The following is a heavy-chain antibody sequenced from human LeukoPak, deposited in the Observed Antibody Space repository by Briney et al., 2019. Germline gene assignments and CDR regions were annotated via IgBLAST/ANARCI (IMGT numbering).Heavy chain of an antibody. Sequence: PSETLSLTCTVSGGSISDYYWTWIRQPPGKGLEWIGRIYSSGSTNYNPSLKSRVTMSVGTSKNQFSLKLTSVTAADTAVYYCAREPNYSGSYLPDYWGQGTLVTVSS. CDR3: AREPNYSGSYLPDY. CDR2: IYSSGST. J-gene: IGHJ4*02. D-gene: IGHD1-26*01. V-gene: IGHV4-4*07. CDR1: GGSISDYY.